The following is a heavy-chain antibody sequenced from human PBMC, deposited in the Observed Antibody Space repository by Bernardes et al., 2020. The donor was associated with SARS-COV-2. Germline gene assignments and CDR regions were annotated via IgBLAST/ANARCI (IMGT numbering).Heavy chain of an antibody. J-gene: IGHJ4*02. Sequence: SETLSLTCTVSGGSISGYYWSWLRQPPGKGLEWIGYIYYSGSTNYNPSLKSRVTMSVDTSKNQFSLKLSSVTAADTAVYYCSRHENYGDYEGDYFDYWGQGTPVTVSS. D-gene: IGHD4-17*01. CDR2: IYYSGST. V-gene: IGHV4-59*08. CDR1: GGSISGYY. CDR3: SRHENYGDYEGDYFDY.